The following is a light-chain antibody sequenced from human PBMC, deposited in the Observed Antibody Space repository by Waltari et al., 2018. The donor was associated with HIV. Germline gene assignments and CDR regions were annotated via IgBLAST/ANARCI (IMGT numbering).Light chain of an antibody. CDR3: AAWDDSLHGEL. V-gene: IGLV1-44*01. J-gene: IGLJ2*01. CDR2: SNN. Sequence: QSVLTQTPSLSGTPGQRVTISCSGGYSNIGSTTVNWYQQFPGTAPRLLIYSNNQRPSGVPDRFSGSKSGTSASLVISELQSQDEADYHCAAWDDSLHGELFGGGTKLTVL. CDR1: YSNIGSTT.